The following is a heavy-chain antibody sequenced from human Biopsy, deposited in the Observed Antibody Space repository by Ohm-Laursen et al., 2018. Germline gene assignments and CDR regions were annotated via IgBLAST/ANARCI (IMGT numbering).Heavy chain of an antibody. V-gene: IGHV1-69*06. J-gene: IGHJ1*01. CDR1: GGTFSNYG. CDR2: DIPILGTG. CDR3: ATKLTGYFHH. D-gene: IGHD3-9*01. Sequence: SVKVSCNAPGGTFSNYGVNWVRQAPGQGLEWLGGDIPILGTGNYAQKFQDRVTVAADTSTSTATMELRSLRSDDTAVYYCATKLTGYFHHWGQGTLVIVSS.